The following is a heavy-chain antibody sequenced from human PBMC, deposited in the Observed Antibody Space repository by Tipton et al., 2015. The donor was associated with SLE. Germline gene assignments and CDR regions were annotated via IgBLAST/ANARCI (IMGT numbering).Heavy chain of an antibody. CDR3: ARERGITETKWLDP. D-gene: IGHD1-7*01. CDR1: GYTFTSYD. V-gene: IGHV1-8*01. CDR2: MNPNSGNT. J-gene: IGHJ5*02. Sequence: QVQLVQSGAEVKKPGASVKISCKASGYTFTSYDINWVRKATGQGLEWMGWMNPNSGNTGYAQKFQGRVTMTRNTSISTAYMELSSLTSEDTAVYYCARERGITETKWLDPWCQGTLVTVSS.